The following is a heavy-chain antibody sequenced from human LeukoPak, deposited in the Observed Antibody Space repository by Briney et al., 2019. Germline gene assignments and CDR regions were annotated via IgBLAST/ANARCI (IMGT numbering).Heavy chain of an antibody. J-gene: IGHJ4*02. CDR3: TSWGKSGSYDY. V-gene: IGHV3-73*01. D-gene: IGHD1-26*01. CDR1: GFTFSGSA. Sequence: GGSLRLSCAASGFTFSGSAMHWVRPASGKGLEWVGRIRSKANSYATAYAASVKGRFTISRDDSKNTAYLQMNSLKTEDTAVYHCTSWGKSGSYDYWGQGTLVTVSS. CDR2: IRSKANSYAT.